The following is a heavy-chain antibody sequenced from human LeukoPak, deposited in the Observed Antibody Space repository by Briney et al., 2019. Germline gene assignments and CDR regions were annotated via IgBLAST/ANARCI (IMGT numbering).Heavy chain of an antibody. Sequence: GGSLRLSCAASGFTLSTFDMNWVREAPGKGLEWVSSISTSSRYIYYRDSVKGRFTISRDDAKNSLYLQMNSLTVEDTAVYYCARADCSGSTCYLRHSWFDPWGQGTLVTVSS. CDR1: GFTLSTFD. CDR3: ARADCSGSTCYLRHSWFDP. V-gene: IGHV3-21*06. J-gene: IGHJ5*02. CDR2: ISTSSRYI. D-gene: IGHD2-2*01.